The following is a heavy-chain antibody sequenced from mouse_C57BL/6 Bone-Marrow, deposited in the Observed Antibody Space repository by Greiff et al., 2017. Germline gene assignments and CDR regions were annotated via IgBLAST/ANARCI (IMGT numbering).Heavy chain of an antibody. V-gene: IGHV1-64*01. CDR3: ARSPAWFDY. Sequence: QVQLQQSGPELVKPSASVKLSCKASGYTFTSYWMHWVKQSPGQSLEWIGMIHPNSGSTNYTEKLQSQVTLTVNKSSSTAYLLPSLLTSEDSAVYYCARSPAWFDYGGQGTLVTVSA. CDR1: GYTFTSYW. CDR2: IHPNSGST. J-gene: IGHJ3*01.